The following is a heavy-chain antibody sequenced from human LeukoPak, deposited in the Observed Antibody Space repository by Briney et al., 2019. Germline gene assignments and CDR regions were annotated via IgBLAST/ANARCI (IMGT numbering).Heavy chain of an antibody. Sequence: PGGSLRLSCAASGFTFSSYAMHWVRQAPGKGLEWVAVISHDGSNKYYADSAKGRFTISRDNSKNTLYLQMNSLRAEDTAVYYCAMLKNPWGQGTLVTVSS. CDR3: AMLKNP. D-gene: IGHD4/OR15-4a*01. CDR1: GFTFSSYA. CDR2: ISHDGSNK. V-gene: IGHV3-30-3*01. J-gene: IGHJ5*02.